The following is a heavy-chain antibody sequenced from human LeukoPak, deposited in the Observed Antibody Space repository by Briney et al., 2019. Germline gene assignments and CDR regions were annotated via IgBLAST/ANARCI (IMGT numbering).Heavy chain of an antibody. J-gene: IGHJ3*02. Sequence: SVKVSCKASGGTFSSYAISWVRRAPGQGLEWMGRIIPIFGTANYAQKFQGRVTITTDESTSTAYMELSSLRSEDTAVYYCARDFGISSGFPFDIWGQGTMVTVSS. V-gene: IGHV1-69*05. D-gene: IGHD3-22*01. CDR2: IIPIFGTA. CDR3: ARDFGISSGFPFDI. CDR1: GGTFSSYA.